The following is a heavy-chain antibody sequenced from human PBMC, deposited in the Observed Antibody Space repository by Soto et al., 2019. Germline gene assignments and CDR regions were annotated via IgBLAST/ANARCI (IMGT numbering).Heavy chain of an antibody. J-gene: IGHJ3*02. CDR1: GGSITSSY. D-gene: IGHD5-18*01. CDR2: IYYSGST. V-gene: IGHV4-59*01. CDR3: ARSLDFGGIQLWSDAFDI. Sequence: SVTLSLTCTLSGGSITSSYWSWISESPGKGLEWIGYIYYSGSTNYNPSLKSRVTISVDTSKNQFSLKLSSVTAADTAVYYCARSLDFGGIQLWSDAFDIWGQGTMVT.